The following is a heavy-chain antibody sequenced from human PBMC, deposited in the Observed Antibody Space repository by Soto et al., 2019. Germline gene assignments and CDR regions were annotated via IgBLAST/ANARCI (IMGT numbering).Heavy chain of an antibody. CDR2: IGPSDSYT. D-gene: IGHD4-17*01. CDR3: AVATVTIRSYYYGMDI. Sequence: GESLKISCKGSGYSFTSYWISWVRQMPGKGLEWMGRIGPSDSYTNYSPSFQGHVTISADKSISTAYLQWSSLKASDTAMYYCAVATVTIRSYYYGMDIWGQGTTVTVSS. CDR1: GYSFTSYW. V-gene: IGHV5-10-1*01. J-gene: IGHJ6*02.